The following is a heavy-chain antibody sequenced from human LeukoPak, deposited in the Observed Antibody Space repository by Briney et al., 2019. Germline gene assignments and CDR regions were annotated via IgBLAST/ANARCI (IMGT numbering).Heavy chain of an antibody. CDR1: GYSISSGYY. CDR3: AKVMKGSERLTMVRGVIIKTAGLYYMDV. J-gene: IGHJ6*03. V-gene: IGHV3-23*01. CDR2: ISASGGST. D-gene: IGHD3-10*01. Sequence: PSETLSLTCAVSGYSISSGYYWGWIRQPPGKGLEWVSSISASGGSTNYADSVKGRFTISRDNSKNTVYLQMNSLRAEDTAVYYCAKVMKGSERLTMVRGVIIKTAGLYYMDVWGKGTTVTVSS.